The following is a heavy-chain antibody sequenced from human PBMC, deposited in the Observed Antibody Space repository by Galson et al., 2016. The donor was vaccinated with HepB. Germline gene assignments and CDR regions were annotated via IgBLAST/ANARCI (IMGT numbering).Heavy chain of an antibody. V-gene: IGHV3-74*01. Sequence: SLRLSCAASGFTFSSYWMHWVRQAPGKGLVWVSRINSDGSTTSYADSVKGRFTISRDNAKNTLYLQRNSLRDEDTAVYYCARSPPYWDVDYWGQGTLVTVSS. CDR3: ARSPPYWDVDY. CDR1: GFTFSSYW. D-gene: IGHD1-26*01. J-gene: IGHJ4*02. CDR2: INSDGSTT.